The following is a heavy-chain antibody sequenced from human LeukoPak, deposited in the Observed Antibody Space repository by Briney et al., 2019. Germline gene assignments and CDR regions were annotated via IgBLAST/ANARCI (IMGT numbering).Heavy chain of an antibody. CDR3: ARGRVSSSTWYSTYYYFFYMDF. Sequence: PSEALSLTCTVSDDSITMYYWTWIRQPPGKGLEWIGYVDHTGSTKFNPSLNGRVSISRDTSNNFFSLRLRSVTAADTAVYFCARGRVSSSTWYSTYYYFFYMDFWGKGTTVTVSS. CDR2: VDHTGST. V-gene: IGHV4-59*01. D-gene: IGHD4-11*01. CDR1: DDSITMYY. J-gene: IGHJ6*03.